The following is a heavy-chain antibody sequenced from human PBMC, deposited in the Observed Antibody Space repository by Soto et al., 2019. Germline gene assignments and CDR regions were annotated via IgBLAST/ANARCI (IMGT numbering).Heavy chain of an antibody. J-gene: IGHJ4*02. CDR2: IYYSGST. D-gene: IGHD1-26*01. CDR3: ARHAVRGSSFADFDY. CDR1: GGSISSSSYY. Sequence: QLQLQESGPGLVKPSETLSLTCTVSGGSISSSSYYWGWIRQPPGKGLEWIGSIYYSGSTHYNPSLKSRVTISVDTSKNQFSLKLSSVTAADTAVYHCARHAVRGSSFADFDYWGQGTLVTVSS. V-gene: IGHV4-39*01.